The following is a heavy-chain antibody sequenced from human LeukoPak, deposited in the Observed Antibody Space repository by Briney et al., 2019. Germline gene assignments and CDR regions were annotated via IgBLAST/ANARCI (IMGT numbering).Heavy chain of an antibody. J-gene: IGHJ6*02. D-gene: IGHD6-6*01. CDR3: ARGGSSIAARQVPYYYYYYGMDV. V-gene: IGHV4-4*07. Sequence: SETLSLTCTVSGGSISSYYWSWIRQPAGKGLEWIGGIYTSGSTNYNPSLKSRVTMSVDTSKNQFSLKLSSVTAADTAVYYCARGGSSIAARQVPYYYYYYGMDVWGQGTTVTVSS. CDR2: IYTSGST. CDR1: GGSISSYY.